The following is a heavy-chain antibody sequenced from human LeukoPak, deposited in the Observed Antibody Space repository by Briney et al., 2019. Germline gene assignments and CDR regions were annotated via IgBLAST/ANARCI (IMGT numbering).Heavy chain of an antibody. CDR2: INPSDGDR. Sequence: ASVKVSCKASGYTFITYKMHWVRQAPGQGLEWVGIINPSDGDRRNAQKFLGRVTMTRDMSTSTVYMELSSLRSEDTAVYYCAKDGGSYSADYWGQGTLVTVSS. D-gene: IGHD3-10*01. V-gene: IGHV1-46*01. J-gene: IGHJ4*02. CDR1: GYTFITYK. CDR3: AKDGGSYSADY.